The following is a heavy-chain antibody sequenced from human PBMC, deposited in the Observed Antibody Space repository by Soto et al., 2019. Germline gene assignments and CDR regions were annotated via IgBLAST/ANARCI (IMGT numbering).Heavy chain of an antibody. V-gene: IGHV4-34*01. Sequence: SETLSLTCAVYGGSFSGYYWSWIRQPPGKGLEWIGEINHSGSTNYNPSLKSRVTISVDTSKNQFSLKLSSVTAADTAVYYCARGLGYVWGSYRSNDYWGQGTLVTVS. J-gene: IGHJ4*02. CDR2: INHSGST. D-gene: IGHD3-16*02. CDR3: ARGLGYVWGSYRSNDY. CDR1: GGSFSGYY.